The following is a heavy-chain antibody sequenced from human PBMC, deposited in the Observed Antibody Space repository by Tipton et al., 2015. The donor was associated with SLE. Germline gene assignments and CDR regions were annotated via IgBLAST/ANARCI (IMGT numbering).Heavy chain of an antibody. J-gene: IGHJ4*02. CDR3: ARDRSSSWYFDY. CDR2: ISSSSSYI. Sequence: SLRLSCAASGFTFSSYNMNWVRQAPGKGLEWVSSISSSSSYIYYADSVKGRFTISRDNAKNSLYLQMNSLRAEDTAVYYCARDRSSSWYFDYWGQGTLVTVSS. V-gene: IGHV3-21*01. D-gene: IGHD6-13*01. CDR1: GFTFSSYN.